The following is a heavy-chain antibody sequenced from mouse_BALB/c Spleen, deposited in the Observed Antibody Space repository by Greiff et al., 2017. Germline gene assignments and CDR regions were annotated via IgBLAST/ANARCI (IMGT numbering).Heavy chain of an antibody. J-gene: IGHJ3*01. Sequence: VQLQQSGAELVRPGTSVKVSCKASGYAFTNYLIEWVKQRPGQGLEWIGVINPGSGGTNYNEKFKGKATLTADKSSSTAYMQLSSLTSDDSAVYFCARSGGVAWFAYWGQGTLVTVSA. V-gene: IGHV1-54*03. CDR3: ARSGGVAWFAY. CDR2: INPGSGGT. CDR1: GYAFTNYL.